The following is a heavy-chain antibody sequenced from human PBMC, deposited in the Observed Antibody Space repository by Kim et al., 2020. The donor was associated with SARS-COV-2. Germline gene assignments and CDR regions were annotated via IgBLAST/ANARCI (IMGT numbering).Heavy chain of an antibody. CDR2: IWYDGSNK. D-gene: IGHD3-10*01. CDR1: GFTFSAYG. Sequence: GGSLRLSCAASGFTFSAYGMHWVRQAPGKGLEWVAVIWYDGSNKYYADSVEGRFTISRDNSKNTLYLQMNSLRAEDTAVYYCARAPGYYYYGMDVWGQGTTVTVSS. V-gene: IGHV3-33*08. CDR3: ARAPGYYYYGMDV. J-gene: IGHJ6*02.